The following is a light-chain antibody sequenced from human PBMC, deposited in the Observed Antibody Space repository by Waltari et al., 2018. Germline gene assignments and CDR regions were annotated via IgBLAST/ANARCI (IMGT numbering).Light chain of an antibody. V-gene: IGLV3-1*01. CDR2: ETR. Sequence: SYDLTQPPSVSVSPGQTASLPRVGDKLGYRFVSWYPQRPGHSPVLVIYETRRRPSGIPERFSGSDSGNTATLTISGTQAMDEADYYCQAWDSNTVIFGGGTKLTVL. J-gene: IGLJ2*01. CDR3: QAWDSNTVI. CDR1: KLGYRF.